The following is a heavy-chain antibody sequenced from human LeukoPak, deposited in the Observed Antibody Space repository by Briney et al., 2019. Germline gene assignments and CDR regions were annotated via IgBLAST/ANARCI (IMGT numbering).Heavy chain of an antibody. CDR2: ISYDGNNK. V-gene: IGHV3-30*04. J-gene: IGHJ3*02. Sequence: PGGSLRLSCAASGFTFSIYDMHWVRQAPGKGLEWVALISYDGNNKYFADSVRGRFTFSRDNSKNTLYLQMNSLRAEDTAVYYCARENDDGITMMRAFDIWGQGTMVTVSS. D-gene: IGHD3-22*01. CDR3: ARENDDGITMMRAFDI. CDR1: GFTFSIYD.